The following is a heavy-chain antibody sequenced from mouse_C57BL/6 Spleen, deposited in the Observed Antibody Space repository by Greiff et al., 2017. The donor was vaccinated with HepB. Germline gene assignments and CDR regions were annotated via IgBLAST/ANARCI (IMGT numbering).Heavy chain of an antibody. CDR1: GFNIKDDY. Sequence: VQLQQSGAELVRPGASVKLSCTASGFNIKDDYMHWVKQRPEQGLEWIGWIDPENGDTEYASKFQDKTTITADTSSNTAYLQLSSLTSEDTAVYYCSNWDPAWFAYWGQGTLVTVSA. J-gene: IGHJ3*01. CDR3: SNWDPAWFAY. V-gene: IGHV14-4*01. CDR2: IDPENGDT. D-gene: IGHD4-1*02.